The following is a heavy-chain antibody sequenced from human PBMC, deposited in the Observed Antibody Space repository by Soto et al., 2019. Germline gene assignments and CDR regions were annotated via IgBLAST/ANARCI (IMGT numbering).Heavy chain of an antibody. J-gene: IGHJ6*02. V-gene: IGHV3-48*02. CDR2: ISGSSRVI. D-gene: IGHD1-26*01. Sequence: PGGSMRLSCTAYGFTFSTHGINWVRQAPGKGLEWVSYISGSSRVIYHADSVKGRFTISRDNAENSLCLQMNSLRDEDTAVYYCARSIEAARDGMDVWGQGTTVTVSS. CDR1: GFTFSTHG. CDR3: ARSIEAARDGMDV.